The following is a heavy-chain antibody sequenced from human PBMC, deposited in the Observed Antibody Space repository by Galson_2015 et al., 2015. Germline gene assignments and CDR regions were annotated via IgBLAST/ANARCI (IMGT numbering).Heavy chain of an antibody. CDR3: ARALAAAVHYYGMDV. V-gene: IGHV3-74*01. D-gene: IGHD6-13*01. CDR1: GFTFSSYW. CDR2: INSDGSST. J-gene: IGHJ6*02. Sequence: SLRLSCAASGFTFSSYWMHWVRQAPGKGLVWVSRINSDGSSTSYADSVKGRFIISRDNAKNTLYLQMNSLRAEDTAVYYCARALAAAVHYYGMDVWGQGTTVTVSS.